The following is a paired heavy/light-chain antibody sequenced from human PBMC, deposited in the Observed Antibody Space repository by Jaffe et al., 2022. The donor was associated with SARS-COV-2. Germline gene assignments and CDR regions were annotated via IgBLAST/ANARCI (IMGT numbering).Light chain of an antibody. J-gene: IGLJ3*02. CDR2: TNN. Sequence: QSVLAQPPSASGTPGQRVTISCSGSSSNIGSNYVNWYQQVPGTAPKLLIYTNNQRSSGVPDRYSGSKSGASASLAISGLRSEDEADYYCAAWDGSLNVLAFGAGTKLTVL. V-gene: IGLV1-44*01. CDR3: AAWDGSLNVLA. CDR1: SSNIGSNY.
Heavy chain of an antibody. D-gene: IGHD3-3*01. CDR2: INGDGSVI. J-gene: IGHJ3*02. CDR1: GFTLSSYW. CDR3: ARDWYYTAFDI. Sequence: EVQLVESGGGLVQPGGSLRLSCAASGFTLSSYWIYWVRQAPGKGLVWVSRINGDGSVISHADSVKGRFSISRDNAKNTLYLQMNSLRAEDTAIYFCARDWYYTAFDIWGQGTMVTVSS. V-gene: IGHV3-74*01.